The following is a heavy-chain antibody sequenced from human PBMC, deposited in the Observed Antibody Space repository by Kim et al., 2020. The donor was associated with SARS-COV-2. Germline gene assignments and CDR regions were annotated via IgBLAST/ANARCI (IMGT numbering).Heavy chain of an antibody. Sequence: GGSLRLSCAASGFTFDDYAMHWVRQAPGKGLEWVSGISWNSGSIGYVDSVQGRFTISRDNAKSSLYLQMNNLRAEDSALYYCAKDIGSSTWYFFDSWGQGALVTVSS. CDR1: GFTFDDYA. J-gene: IGHJ4*02. CDR2: ISWNSGSI. V-gene: IGHV3-9*01. CDR3: AKDIGSSTWYFFDS. D-gene: IGHD6-13*01.